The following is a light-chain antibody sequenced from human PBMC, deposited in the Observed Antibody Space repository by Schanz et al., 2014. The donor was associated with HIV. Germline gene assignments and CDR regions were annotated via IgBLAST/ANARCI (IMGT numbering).Light chain of an antibody. V-gene: IGKV3-15*01. CDR3: QQYNNWPTWT. CDR2: GAS. J-gene: IGKJ1*01. Sequence: EIVLTQSPVILSLSPGERATLSCRASQTVSSNSLGWYQQKPGQAPRLLIYGASTRATGIPARFSGSGSGTEFTLTISSLQSEDFAVYYCQQYNNWPTWTFGQGTKVEIK. CDR1: QTVSSN.